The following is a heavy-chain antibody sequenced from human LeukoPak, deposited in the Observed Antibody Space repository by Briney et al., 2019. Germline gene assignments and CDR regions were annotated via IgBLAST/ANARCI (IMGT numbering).Heavy chain of an antibody. CDR1: GFTFSSYA. CDR2: IYSGGST. J-gene: IGHJ4*02. D-gene: IGHD2-21*02. V-gene: IGHV3-53*01. Sequence: GGSLRLSCAASGFTFSSYAMSWVRQTPGKGLEWVSVIYSGGSTYYADSVKGRFTISRDNSKNTLYLQMNSLRAEDTAVYYCATAPGTYRRYCGGDCYSDYWGQGTLVTVSS. CDR3: ATAPGTYRRYCGGDCYSDY.